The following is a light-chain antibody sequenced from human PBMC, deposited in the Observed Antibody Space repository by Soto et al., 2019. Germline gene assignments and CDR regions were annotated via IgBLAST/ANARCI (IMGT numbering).Light chain of an antibody. V-gene: IGKV3-20*01. CDR1: HSVASTY. Sequence: ESVLTQSPATLSLSPGEGATLSCRARHSVASTYLAWYQQKPGLAPRRIIYGASNRASGTPDRFSGGGSGTDFTLTISRLEPEDFAVYYCQQYGSSSFTFGQGTKLEIK. CDR2: GAS. CDR3: QQYGSSSFT. J-gene: IGKJ2*01.